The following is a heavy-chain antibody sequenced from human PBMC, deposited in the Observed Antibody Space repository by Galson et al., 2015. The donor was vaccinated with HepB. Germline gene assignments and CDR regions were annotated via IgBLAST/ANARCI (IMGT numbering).Heavy chain of an antibody. CDR2: IDWDDDK. D-gene: IGHD1-1*01. Sequence: PALVKPTQTLTLTCTFSGFSLRTNGMRVSWIRQPPGKALEWLARIDWDDDKFYSTSLKARLTISKDTSKNQVVLTMTNMDPVDTATYYCARTKAGTHFDYWGQGTLVTVSS. J-gene: IGHJ4*02. CDR1: GFSLRTNGMR. CDR3: ARTKAGTHFDY. V-gene: IGHV2-70*04.